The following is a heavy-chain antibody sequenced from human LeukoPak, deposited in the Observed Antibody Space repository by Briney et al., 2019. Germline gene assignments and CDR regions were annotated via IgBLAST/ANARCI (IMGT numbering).Heavy chain of an antibody. D-gene: IGHD3-10*01. Sequence: GESLKISCEGSGYRFPSYWIAWVRQVPGKGLEWMGNIYPGDSDTRYSPSFQGQVTISADKSISTAYLQWSSLKASDTAIYYCARPMVRGAVGAFDIWGQGTMVTVSS. CDR2: IYPGDSDT. CDR1: GYRFPSYW. CDR3: ARPMVRGAVGAFDI. V-gene: IGHV5-51*01. J-gene: IGHJ3*02.